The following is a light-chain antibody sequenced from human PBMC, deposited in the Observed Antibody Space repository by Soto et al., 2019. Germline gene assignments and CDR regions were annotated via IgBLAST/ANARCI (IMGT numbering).Light chain of an antibody. CDR2: GAS. CDR1: QSVSSNY. V-gene: IGKV3-20*01. J-gene: IGKJ1*01. Sequence: ENVLTQSPGTLSLSPGERATLSFSSSQSVSSNYLAWYQQKPGQAPRLLVYGASSRATGIPDRFSGSGSGTDLTLTISRLEPEDFAVYYCQQYGSSRWTFGQGTKVDIK. CDR3: QQYGSSRWT.